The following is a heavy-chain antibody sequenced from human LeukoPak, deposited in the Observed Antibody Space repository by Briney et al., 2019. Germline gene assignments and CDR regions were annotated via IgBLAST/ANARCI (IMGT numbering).Heavy chain of an antibody. CDR3: ARHRGNYDPTGYYYMDV. V-gene: IGHV5-51*01. CDR2: IYPGDSDT. J-gene: IGHJ6*03. Sequence: GESLKISCKGSGYSFISYWIGWVRQMPGKGLEWMGIIYPGDSDTRYSPSFQGQVTISVDKSISTAYLQWSSLKASDTAMYYCARHRGNYDPTGYYYMDVWGKGTTVTVSS. D-gene: IGHD3-3*01. CDR1: GYSFISYW.